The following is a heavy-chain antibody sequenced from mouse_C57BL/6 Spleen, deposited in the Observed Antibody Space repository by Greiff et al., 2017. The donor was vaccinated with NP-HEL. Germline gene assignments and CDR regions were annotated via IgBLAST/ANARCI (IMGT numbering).Heavy chain of an antibody. CDR2: IYPRDGST. Sequence: QVQLQQSDAELVKPGASVQISCKVSGYTFTDHTIHWMKQRPEQGLEWIGYIYPRDGSTKYNEKFKGKATLTADKSSSTAYMQLNSLTSEDSAVYFCARPSLYYYGGAWFAYWGQGTLVTVSA. D-gene: IGHD1-1*01. CDR1: GYTFTDHT. V-gene: IGHV1-78*01. J-gene: IGHJ3*01. CDR3: ARPSLYYYGGAWFAY.